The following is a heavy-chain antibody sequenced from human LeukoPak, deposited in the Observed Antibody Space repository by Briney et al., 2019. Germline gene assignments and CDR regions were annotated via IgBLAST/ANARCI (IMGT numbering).Heavy chain of an antibody. D-gene: IGHD4-23*01. CDR3: ARRVVNNRNWYFDL. CDR2: IYPGDSDT. Sequence: RGESLKISCKGSGYSFTSYWIGWVRQMPGKGLEWMGIIYPGDSDTRYSPSFQGRVTISADKSISTAYLQWSSLKASDTAMYYCARRVVNNRNWYFDLWGRGTLVTVSS. CDR1: GYSFTSYW. J-gene: IGHJ2*01. V-gene: IGHV5-51*01.